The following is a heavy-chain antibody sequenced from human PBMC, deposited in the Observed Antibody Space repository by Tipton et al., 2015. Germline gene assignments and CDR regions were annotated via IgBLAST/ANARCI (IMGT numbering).Heavy chain of an antibody. CDR1: GGSISYYY. Sequence: TLSLTCTVSGGSISYYYWSWIRQPPGKGLEWIGHIYDSGITNHNPSLKSRVTISIDTSKNLFSLKLSSVTAADMAVYYCARGGNNWFDPWGRGTLVTVSS. D-gene: IGHD2-15*01. V-gene: IGHV4-59*01. CDR3: ARGGNNWFDP. J-gene: IGHJ5*02. CDR2: IYDSGIT.